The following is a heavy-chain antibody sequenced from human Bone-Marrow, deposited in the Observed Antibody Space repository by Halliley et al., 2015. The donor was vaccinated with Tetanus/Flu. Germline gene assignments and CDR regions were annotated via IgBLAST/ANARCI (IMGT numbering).Heavy chain of an antibody. V-gene: IGHV3-43*02. D-gene: IGHD6-19*01. CDR3: AKDMTFNTGWCFDS. J-gene: IGHJ4*02. CDR2: INGDGDTP. Sequence: SLINGDGDTPSYADSLRGRFTVSRDNNKSSLYLGMNNLTSDDSALYYCAKDMTFNTGWCFDSWGQGTLVTVSS.